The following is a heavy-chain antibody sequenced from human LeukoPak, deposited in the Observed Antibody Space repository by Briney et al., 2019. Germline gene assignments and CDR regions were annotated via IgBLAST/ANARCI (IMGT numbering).Heavy chain of an antibody. CDR1: GFTFSSYN. V-gene: IGHV3-48*01. CDR2: IGSSSSTM. D-gene: IGHD6-19*01. J-gene: IGHJ4*02. Sequence: GGSLRLSCAASGFTFSSYNMNWVRQAPGKGLEWISYIGSSSSTMYYADSVKGRFTISRDNAKNSLYLQMNSLRAEDTAVYYCAKDRTPPSYSSGWYYFDSWGQGTLVTVSS. CDR3: AKDRTPPSYSSGWYYFDS.